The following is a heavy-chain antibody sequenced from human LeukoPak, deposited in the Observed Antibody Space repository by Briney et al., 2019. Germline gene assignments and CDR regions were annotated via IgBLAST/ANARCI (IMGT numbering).Heavy chain of an antibody. J-gene: IGHJ6*02. D-gene: IGHD3-16*02. CDR2: IIPILGIA. Sequence: ASVKVSCKASGGTFSSYTISWVRQAPGQGLEWMGRIIPILGIANYVQKFQGRVTITADKSTSTAYMELSSLRSEDTAVYYCARGSSTPSNYVWGSYRSHGMDVWGQGTTVTVSS. CDR1: GGTFSSYT. CDR3: ARGSSTPSNYVWGSYRSHGMDV. V-gene: IGHV1-69*02.